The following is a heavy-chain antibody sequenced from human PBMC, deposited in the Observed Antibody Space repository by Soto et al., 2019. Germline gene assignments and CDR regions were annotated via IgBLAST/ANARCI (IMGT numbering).Heavy chain of an antibody. CDR1: GSTFTGYY. D-gene: IGHD4-17*01. Sequence: ASVTVSCTESGSTFTGYYMHWGRQAPGNGLEWMGIINPSGGSTSYAQKFQGRVTMTRDTSTSTVYMELSSLRSEDTAVYYCERTVGGDYGDYPYYDYYGMDVWGQGTTVTVSS. CDR2: INPSGGST. J-gene: IGHJ6*02. CDR3: ERTVGGDYGDYPYYDYYGMDV. V-gene: IGHV1-46*01.